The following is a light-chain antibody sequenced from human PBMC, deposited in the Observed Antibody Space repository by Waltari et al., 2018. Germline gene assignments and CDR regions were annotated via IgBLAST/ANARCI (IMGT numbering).Light chain of an antibody. J-gene: IGKJ1*01. CDR1: QSISGW. CDR2: KAS. V-gene: IGKV1-5*03. CDR3: QQYNSYPGT. Sequence: DIQMTQSPSTLSASVGDRVTITCRASQSISGWLALYQQKPGKAPNLLIYKASSLEGGVPSRFSASGFGTEFTLTINSLQPDDLATYYCQQYNSYPGTFGQGTKVEIK.